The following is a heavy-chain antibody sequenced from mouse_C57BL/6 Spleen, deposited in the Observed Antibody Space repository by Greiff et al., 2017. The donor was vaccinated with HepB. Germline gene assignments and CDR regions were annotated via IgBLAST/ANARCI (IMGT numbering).Heavy chain of an antibody. D-gene: IGHD1-1*01. CDR2: IHPNSGST. Sequence: QVQLQQPGAELVKPGASVKLSCKASGYTFTSYWMHWVKQRPGQGLEWIGMIHPNSGSTNYNEKFKSKATLTVDKSSSTAYMQLRSLTSEDSAVYYCASNYGSSYAMDYWGQGTSVTVSS. CDR3: ASNYGSSYAMDY. J-gene: IGHJ4*01. CDR1: GYTFTSYW. V-gene: IGHV1-64*01.